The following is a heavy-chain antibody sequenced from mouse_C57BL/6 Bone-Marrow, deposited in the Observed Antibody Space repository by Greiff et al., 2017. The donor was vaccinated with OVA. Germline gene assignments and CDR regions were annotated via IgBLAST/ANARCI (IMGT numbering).Heavy chain of an antibody. J-gene: IGHJ2*01. CDR2: IDPSDSYT. Sequence: VQLQQPGAELVRPGTSVKLSCKASGYTFTSYWMHWVKQRPGQGLEWIGVIDPSDSYTTYNQKFKGKATLTVDISSSTAYMQLSSLTSEDSAVYYCARGSLYWGQGTTLTVSS. D-gene: IGHD1-1*01. V-gene: IGHV1-59*01. CDR3: ARGSLY. CDR1: GYTFTSYW.